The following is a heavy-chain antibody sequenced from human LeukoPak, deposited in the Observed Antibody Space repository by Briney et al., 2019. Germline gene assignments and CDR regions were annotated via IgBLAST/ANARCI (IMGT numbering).Heavy chain of an antibody. CDR1: GGTFSSYA. V-gene: IGHV1-69*13. J-gene: IGHJ5*02. Sequence: GASVKVSCKASGGTFSSYAISWVRQAPGQGLEWMGGIIPIFGTANYAQKFQGRVTITADESTSTAYMELSSLRSEDTAVYYCARTPGYYDSSGYEPEDAWGQGTLVTVSS. CDR2: IIPIFGTA. CDR3: ARTPGYYDSSGYEPEDA. D-gene: IGHD3-22*01.